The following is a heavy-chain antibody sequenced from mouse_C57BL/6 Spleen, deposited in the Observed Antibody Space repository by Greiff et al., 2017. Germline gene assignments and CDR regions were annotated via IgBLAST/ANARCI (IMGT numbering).Heavy chain of an antibody. J-gene: IGHJ3*01. CDR3: ARADYDGAAGFAY. Sequence: VQLQQSGPELVKPGASVKISCKASGYAFSSSWMNWVKQRPGKGLEWIGRIYPGDGDTNYNGKFKGKATLTADKSSSTAYMQLSSLTSEDSAVYFWARADYDGAAGFAYWGQGTLVTVSA. CDR1: GYAFSSSW. D-gene: IGHD2-4*01. CDR2: IYPGDGDT. V-gene: IGHV1-82*01.